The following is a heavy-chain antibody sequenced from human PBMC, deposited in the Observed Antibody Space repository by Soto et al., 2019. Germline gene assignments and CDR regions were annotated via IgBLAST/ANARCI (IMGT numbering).Heavy chain of an antibody. CDR3: ARVGEGFCSGGSCLDWFEP. CDR1: GGSISSYR. Sequence: SETLSLTCIVSGGSISSYRWSWIRQPPGKGLEWIAFIYPSGSTDYNPSLKSRVSISIDTSKNQFSLGLRSVTSADTAVYYCARVGEGFCSGGSCLDWFEPWGQGTLVTVSS. J-gene: IGHJ5*02. CDR2: IYPSGST. D-gene: IGHD2-15*01. V-gene: IGHV4-59*01.